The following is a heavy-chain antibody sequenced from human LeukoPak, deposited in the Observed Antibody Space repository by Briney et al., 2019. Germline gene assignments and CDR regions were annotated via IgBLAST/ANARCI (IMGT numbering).Heavy chain of an antibody. J-gene: IGHJ4*02. Sequence: ASVKVSCKASGYTLTSYGISWVRQAPGQGLEWMGWISAYNGNTHYAQKLQGRVTMTEDTSTDTAYMELSSLRSEDTAVYYCATIDYYDSSGYYSFDYWGQGTLVTVSS. CDR3: ATIDYYDSSGYYSFDY. CDR1: GYTLTSYG. V-gene: IGHV1-18*01. CDR2: ISAYNGNT. D-gene: IGHD3-22*01.